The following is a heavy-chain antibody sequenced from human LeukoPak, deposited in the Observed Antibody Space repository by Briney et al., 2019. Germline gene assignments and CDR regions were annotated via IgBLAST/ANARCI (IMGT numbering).Heavy chain of an antibody. J-gene: IGHJ3*02. D-gene: IGHD6-6*01. CDR3: ARHPYSSSISDAFDI. CDR1: GYSFTNYW. V-gene: IGHV5-51*01. CDR2: IYPGDSDT. Sequence: GESLKISCKVSGYSFTNYWIGWVRQMPGKGLEWMGIIYPGDSDTRYSPSFQGQVPISATKPIATAYLQWSSLKASDTAMYYCARHPYSSSISDAFDIWGQGTMVTVSS.